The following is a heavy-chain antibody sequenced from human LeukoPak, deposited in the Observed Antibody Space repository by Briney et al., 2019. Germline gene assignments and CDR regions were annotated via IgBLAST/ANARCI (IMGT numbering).Heavy chain of an antibody. V-gene: IGHV1-2*06. CDR2: INPNSGGT. CDR1: GYTFTGYY. CDR3: ARDSMRYYGSGSQFG. J-gene: IGHJ4*02. Sequence: ASVKVSCKASGYTFTGYYMHWVRQAPGQGLEWMGRINPNSGGTNYAQKFQGRVTMTRDTSISTAYMELSRLRSDETAVYYCARDSMRYYGSGSQFGWGQGTLVTVSS. D-gene: IGHD3-10*01.